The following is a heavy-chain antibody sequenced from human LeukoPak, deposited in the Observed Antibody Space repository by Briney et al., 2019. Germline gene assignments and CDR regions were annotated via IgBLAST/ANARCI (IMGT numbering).Heavy chain of an antibody. Sequence: GGSLRLSCAASGFTFSSYEMNWVRQAPGKGLEWVSYITSSSGTIYYADSVKGRFTISRDNAKNSLYLQLNSLRAEDTAVYYCARVAAEFDYWGQGTLVTVSS. CDR1: GFTFSSYE. V-gene: IGHV3-48*01. J-gene: IGHJ4*02. CDR2: ITSSSGTI. D-gene: IGHD6-25*01. CDR3: ARVAAEFDY.